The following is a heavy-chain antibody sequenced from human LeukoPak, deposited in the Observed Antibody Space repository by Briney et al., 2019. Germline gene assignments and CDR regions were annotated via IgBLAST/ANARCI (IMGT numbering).Heavy chain of an antibody. Sequence: GGSLRLSCTASGFSFGGYSIHWVRRAPGKGLERLPYISVSGTIHADSVMGRVTVSRDNAKDSLYLQMNSLRAEDTAVYYCARIRGSTLPISYMDVWGKGTTVTVSS. D-gene: IGHD6-13*01. CDR1: GFSFGGYS. J-gene: IGHJ6*03. CDR3: ARIRGSTLPISYMDV. CDR2: ISVSGT. V-gene: IGHV3-48*04.